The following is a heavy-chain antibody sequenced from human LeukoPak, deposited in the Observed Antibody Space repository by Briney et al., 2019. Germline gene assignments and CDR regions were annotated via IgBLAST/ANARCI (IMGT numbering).Heavy chain of an antibody. J-gene: IGHJ4*02. CDR3: ARDEDYGDFLDY. CDR2: IYTSGST. Sequence: PSETLSLTCGVYGGSFSGHYWSWIRQPAGKGLEWIGRIYTSGSTNYNPSLKSRVTMSVDTSKNQFSLKLSSVTAADTAVYYCARDEDYGDFLDYWGQGTLVTVSS. V-gene: IGHV4-4*07. D-gene: IGHD4-17*01. CDR1: GGSFSGHY.